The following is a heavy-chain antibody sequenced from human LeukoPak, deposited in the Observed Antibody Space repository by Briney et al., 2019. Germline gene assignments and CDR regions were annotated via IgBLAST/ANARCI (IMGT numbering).Heavy chain of an antibody. V-gene: IGHV3-21*01. D-gene: IGHD2-2*01. CDR3: AREVREYQLLVSIDY. J-gene: IGHJ4*02. CDR2: ISSSSSYI. CDR1: GFTFSSYS. Sequence: PGGSLRLSCAASGFTFSSYSMNWVRQAPGKGLEWVSSISSSSSYIYYADSVKGRFTISRDNAKNSLYLQMNSLRAEDTAVYYCAREVREYQLLVSIDYWGQGTLVNVSS.